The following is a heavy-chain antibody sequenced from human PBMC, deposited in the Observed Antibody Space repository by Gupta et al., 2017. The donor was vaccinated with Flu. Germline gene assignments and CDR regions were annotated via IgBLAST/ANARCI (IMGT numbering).Heavy chain of an antibody. Sequence: QVQLVESGGGVVQPGRSLRLSCAASGFTFSSYGMHGVRQAPGKGLEWVAVISYDGSNKYYADSVKGRFTISRDNSKNTLYLQMNSLRAEDTAVYYCAKDDIVGATKGAAFDIWGQGTMVTVSS. J-gene: IGHJ3*02. CDR2: ISYDGSNK. D-gene: IGHD1-26*01. V-gene: IGHV3-30*18. CDR1: GFTFSSYG. CDR3: AKDDIVGATKGAAFDI.